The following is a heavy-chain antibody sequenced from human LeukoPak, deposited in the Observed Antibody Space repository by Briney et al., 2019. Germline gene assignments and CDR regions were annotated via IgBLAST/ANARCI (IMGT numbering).Heavy chain of an antibody. CDR2: IIPIFGTA. V-gene: IGHV1-69*13. CDR1: GYTFTSYY. CDR3: ARGDTIFGVVIQSFGPSLAFDI. Sequence: ASVKVSCKASGYTFTSYYMHWVRQAPGQGLEWMGGIIPIFGTANYAQKFQGRVTITADESTSTAYMELSSLRSEDTAVYYCARGDTIFGVVIQSFGPSLAFDIWGQGTMVTVSS. D-gene: IGHD3-3*01. J-gene: IGHJ3*02.